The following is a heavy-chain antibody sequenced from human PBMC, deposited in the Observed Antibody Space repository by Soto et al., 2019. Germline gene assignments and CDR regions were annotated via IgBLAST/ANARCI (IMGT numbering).Heavy chain of an antibody. CDR1: GFTFSSYS. CDR2: ISSSSSYI. D-gene: IGHD6-19*01. CDR3: ARDKGIAVAGTRYFQH. V-gene: IGHV3-21*01. Sequence: GGSLRLSCAASGFTFSSYSMNWVRQAPGKGLEWVSSISSSSSYIYYADSVKGRFTISRDNAKNSLYLQMNSLRAEDTAVYYCARDKGIAVAGTRYFQHWGQGTLVTVSS. J-gene: IGHJ1*01.